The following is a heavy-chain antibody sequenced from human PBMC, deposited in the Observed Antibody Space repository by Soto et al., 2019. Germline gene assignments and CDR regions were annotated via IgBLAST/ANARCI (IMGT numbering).Heavy chain of an antibody. V-gene: IGHV1-18*01. D-gene: IGHD1-1*01. CDR1: GYTFTSYG. CDR3: ARTGEGSWGFEQLHTFDY. J-gene: IGHJ4*02. Sequence: QVQLVQSGAEVKKPGASVKVSCKASGYTFTSYGISWVRQAPGQGLEWMGWISAYNGNTNYAQKLQGRVTMTTDTXTXTXXMELRSLRSDDTAVYYCARTGEGSWGFEQLHTFDYWGQGTLVTVSS. CDR2: ISAYNGNT.